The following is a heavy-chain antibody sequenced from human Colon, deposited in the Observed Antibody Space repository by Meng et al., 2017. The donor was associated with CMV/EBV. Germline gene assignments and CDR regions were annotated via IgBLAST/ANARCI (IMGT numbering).Heavy chain of an antibody. CDR1: GYTFTNHG. Sequence: VQVVQSGAEVKKPGASLKVSCKTSGYTFTNHGITWVRQAPGQRLEWLGWISAYNGNRKYAEKLQGRITMTTDASTSTAYMELRSLRSDDTAVYYCVRESQSGSYIYLQHWGQGTLVTVSS. CDR2: ISAYNGNR. D-gene: IGHD1-26*01. CDR3: VRESQSGSYIYLQH. J-gene: IGHJ1*01. V-gene: IGHV1-18*01.